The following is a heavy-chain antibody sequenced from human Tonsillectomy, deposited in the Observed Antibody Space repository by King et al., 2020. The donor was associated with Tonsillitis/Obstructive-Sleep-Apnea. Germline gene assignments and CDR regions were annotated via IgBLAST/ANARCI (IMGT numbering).Heavy chain of an antibody. CDR2: INPNSGGT. CDR1: GYTFTDYY. Sequence: VQLVQSGAEVKKPGASVKVSCKASGYTFTDYYLHWVRQAPGQGLEWMGWINPNSGGTKYAQKFQGRVSMTRDTSISTAYMELNRLRSDATAVYYCARGDYYTMDVWGQGTTVTVSS. CDR3: ARGDYYTMDV. J-gene: IGHJ6*02. V-gene: IGHV1-2*02.